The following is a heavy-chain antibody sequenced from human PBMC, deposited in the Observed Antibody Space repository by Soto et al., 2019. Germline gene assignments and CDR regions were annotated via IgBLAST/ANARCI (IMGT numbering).Heavy chain of an antibody. Sequence: GGSLRLSCVVSGLTFSDYGFHWVRQAPGKGLDWVAAISYDGSFVYYADSVRGRFTISRDNSRNTLDLQMDTLRHEDTAVYYCAKERGRNRNFAMDVWGQGTSVTV. J-gene: IGHJ6*02. D-gene: IGHD1-1*01. CDR1: GLTFSDYG. V-gene: IGHV3-30*18. CDR3: AKERGRNRNFAMDV. CDR2: ISYDGSFV.